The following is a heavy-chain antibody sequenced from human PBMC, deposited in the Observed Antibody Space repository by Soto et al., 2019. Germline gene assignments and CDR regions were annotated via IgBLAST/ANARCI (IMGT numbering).Heavy chain of an antibody. V-gene: IGHV3-66*01. Sequence: EVQLVESGGGLVQPGGSLRLSCAASGFTVNSNYMTWVRQAPGKGLEWVSLIYSGGRTYYADSVKGRFTISRDNSKNTQCLQMNSLRAEDTAVYYCARTYYYYYYMDVWGKGTTVTVSS. CDR3: ARTYYYYYYMDV. J-gene: IGHJ6*03. CDR2: IYSGGRT. CDR1: GFTVNSNY.